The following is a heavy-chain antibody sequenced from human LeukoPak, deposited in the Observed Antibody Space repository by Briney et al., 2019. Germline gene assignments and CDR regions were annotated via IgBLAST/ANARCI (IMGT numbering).Heavy chain of an antibody. CDR2: IYHSGST. V-gene: IGHV4-30-2*01. J-gene: IGHJ1*01. CDR1: GGSISSGGYY. D-gene: IGHD6-13*01. Sequence: SETLSLTCTVSGGSISSGGYYWSWIRQPPGKGLEWIGYIYHSGSTYYNPSLKSRVTISVDTSKNQFSLKLSSVTAADTAVYYCARGAAAAGTKYFQHWGQGTLVTVSS. CDR3: ARGAAAAGTKYFQH.